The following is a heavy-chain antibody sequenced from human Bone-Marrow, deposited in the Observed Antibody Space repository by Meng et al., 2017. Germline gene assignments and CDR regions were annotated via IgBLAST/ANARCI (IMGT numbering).Heavy chain of an antibody. CDR3: ARFTPFDY. J-gene: IGHJ4*02. V-gene: IGHV3-74*01. CDR2: INTDGSST. CDR1: GFPFSSYW. Sequence: LVGSGGALVQPGGSLRLSCTAFGFPFSSYWMHWVRQAPGKGPVWVSRINTDGSSTDYADSVKGRFTISRDNAKNTLYLQMNSLRAEDTAMYYCARFTPFDYWGQGTLVTVSS.